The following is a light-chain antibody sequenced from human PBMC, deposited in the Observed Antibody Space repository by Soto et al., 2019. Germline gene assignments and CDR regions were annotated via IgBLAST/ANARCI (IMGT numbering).Light chain of an antibody. CDR1: QGIRND. Sequence: AIQMTQSPSSLSASVGDRVTITCRASQGIRNDLGWYQQKPGKAPNLLIYAASTSQSGVPSRFSGSGSGTGFTLTISSLQPEDFATYYCLQDHNYPLTFGQGTKVDIK. V-gene: IGKV1-6*01. J-gene: IGKJ1*01. CDR3: LQDHNYPLT. CDR2: AAS.